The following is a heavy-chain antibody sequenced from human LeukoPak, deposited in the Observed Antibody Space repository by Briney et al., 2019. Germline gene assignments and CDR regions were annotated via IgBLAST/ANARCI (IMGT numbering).Heavy chain of an antibody. CDR3: ARDLKMGYSSGRYSWGTGSSNDY. D-gene: IGHD6-19*01. CDR2: ISPYNGNT. CDR1: GYTFTSYG. J-gene: IGHJ4*02. Sequence: ASVKVSCKASGYTFTSYGISWVRQAPGQGLEWMGWISPYNGNTHYAQKLQGRVTMTTDTSTSTVYMELRSLRSDDTAVYYCARDLKMGYSSGRYSWGTGSSNDYWGQGTLVTVSS. V-gene: IGHV1-18*01.